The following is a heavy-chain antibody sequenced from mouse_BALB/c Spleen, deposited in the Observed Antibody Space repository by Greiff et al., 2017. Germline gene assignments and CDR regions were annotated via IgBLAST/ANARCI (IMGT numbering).Heavy chain of an antibody. CDR1: GFTFSSFG. CDR3: ARGGDRGDWYFDV. CDR2: ISSGSSTI. J-gene: IGHJ1*01. Sequence: EVKLVESGGGLVQPGGSRKLSCAASGFTFSSFGMHWVRQAPEKGLEWVAYISSGSSTIYYADTVKGRFTISRDNPKNTLFLQMTSLRSEDTAMYYCARGGDRGDWYFDVWGAGTTVTVSS. V-gene: IGHV5-17*02.